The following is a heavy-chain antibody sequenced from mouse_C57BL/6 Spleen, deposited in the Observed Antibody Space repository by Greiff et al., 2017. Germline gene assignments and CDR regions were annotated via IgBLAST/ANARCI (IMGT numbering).Heavy chain of an antibody. CDR3: AREDYSIFDY. V-gene: IGHV3-6*01. J-gene: IGHJ2*01. D-gene: IGHD2-5*01. Sequence: EVQRVASGPGLVKPSQSLSLTCSVTGYSITSGYYWNWIRQFPGNKLEWMGYISYDGSNNYNPSLKNRISITRDTSKNQFFLKLNSVTTEDTATYYCAREDYSIFDYWGQGTTLTVSS. CDR1: GYSITSGYY. CDR2: ISYDGSN.